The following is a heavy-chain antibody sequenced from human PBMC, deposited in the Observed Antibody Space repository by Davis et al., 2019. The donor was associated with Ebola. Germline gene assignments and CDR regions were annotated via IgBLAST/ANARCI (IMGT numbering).Heavy chain of an antibody. J-gene: IGHJ6*04. CDR2: IYYSGST. V-gene: IGHV4-59*12. Sequence: SETLSLTCTVSGGSISSYYWSWIRQPPGKGLEWIGYIYYSGSTNYNPSLKSRVTISVDKSKNQFSLKLSSVTAADTAVYYCARGDSSDGMEVWGKGTTVTVSS. D-gene: IGHD3-22*01. CDR3: ARGDSSDGMEV. CDR1: GGSISSYY.